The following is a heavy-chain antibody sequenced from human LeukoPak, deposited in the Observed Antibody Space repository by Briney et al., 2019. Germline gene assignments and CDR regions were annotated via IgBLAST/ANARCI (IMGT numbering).Heavy chain of an antibody. CDR2: INHSGST. V-gene: IGHV4-34*01. J-gene: IGHJ6*02. CDR3: ASRYSSSRGGYYYYGMDV. Sequence: PSETLSLTCAVYGGSFSGYYWSWIRQPPGKGLEWIGEINHSGSTNYNPSLKSRVTTSVDTSKNQFSLKLSSVTAADTAVYYCASRYSSSRGGYYYYGMDVWGQGTTVTVSS. D-gene: IGHD6-13*01. CDR1: GGSFSGYY.